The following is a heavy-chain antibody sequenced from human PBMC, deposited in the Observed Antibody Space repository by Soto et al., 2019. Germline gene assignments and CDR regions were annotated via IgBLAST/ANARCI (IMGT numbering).Heavy chain of an antibody. CDR2: IYSGGST. CDR3: ARERPYYYDTSGYFDY. CDR1: GFTVSSNY. J-gene: IGHJ4*02. Sequence: SLRLSCAASGFTVSSNYMSWVRQAPGKGLEWVSVIYSGGSTYYADSVKGRFTISRHNSKNTLYLQMNSLRAEDTAVYYCARERPYYYDTSGYFDYWGQGTLLTVSA. D-gene: IGHD3-22*01. V-gene: IGHV3-53*04.